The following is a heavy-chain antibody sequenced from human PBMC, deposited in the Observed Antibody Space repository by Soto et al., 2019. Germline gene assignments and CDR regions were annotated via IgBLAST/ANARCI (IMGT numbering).Heavy chain of an antibody. J-gene: IGHJ4*02. V-gene: IGHV4-59*08. CDR1: GGSITSHY. D-gene: IGHD4-17*01. CDR3: ARLYGDYFY. CDR2: IFASGNI. Sequence: PSETLSLTCTVSGGSITSHYWSWIRQPPGKGLEWIGYIFASGNINYNPSLKSRVNISVDTSKNQFSLKLSSVTAADTAVYYCARLYGDYFYWGQGTLVTVSS.